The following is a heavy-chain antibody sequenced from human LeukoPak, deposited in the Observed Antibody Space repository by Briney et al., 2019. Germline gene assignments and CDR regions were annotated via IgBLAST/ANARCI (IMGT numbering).Heavy chain of an antibody. CDR3: ARERFLYYGSGSYYDY. V-gene: IGHV3-7*01. J-gene: IGHJ4*02. CDR1: GFTFSSYW. CDR2: IKQDGSEK. Sequence: GSLRLSCAASGFTFSSYWMSWVRQAPGKGLEWVANIKQDGSEKYYMDSVKGRFTISRDNAKNSLYLQMNSLRAEDTAVYYCARERFLYYGSGSYYDYWGQGTLVTVSS. D-gene: IGHD3-10*01.